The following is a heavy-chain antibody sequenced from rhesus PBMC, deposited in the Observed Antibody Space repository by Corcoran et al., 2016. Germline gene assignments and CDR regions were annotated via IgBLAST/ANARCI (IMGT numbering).Heavy chain of an antibody. V-gene: IGHV4-173*01. J-gene: IGHJ5-2*02. D-gene: IGHD3-16*01. CDR1: GGSISSNY. CDR2: ISGRGGST. CDR3: ARLVVVFNSLDV. Sequence: QLQLQESGPGLVKPSETLSLTCAVSGGSISSNYWSWIRQPPGKGREWIGRISGRGGSTAYNPSLKSRVTISTDTSKNQFSLKLSSVTAADTAVYYCARLVVVFNSLDVWGRGVLVTVSS.